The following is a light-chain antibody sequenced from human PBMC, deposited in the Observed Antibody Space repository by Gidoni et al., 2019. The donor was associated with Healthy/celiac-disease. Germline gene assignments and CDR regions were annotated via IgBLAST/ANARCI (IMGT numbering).Light chain of an antibody. CDR3: QQRSNWPPRYT. CDR1: QGVSSY. J-gene: IGKJ2*01. Sequence: EIVLTQSPATLSLSPGERATLSCRASQGVSSYLAWYQQKPGQAPRLLIYDASNRATGIPARFSGSGSGTDSTLTISSLEAEDFAVYYCQQRSNWPPRYTFGQGTKLEIK. CDR2: DAS. V-gene: IGKV3-11*01.